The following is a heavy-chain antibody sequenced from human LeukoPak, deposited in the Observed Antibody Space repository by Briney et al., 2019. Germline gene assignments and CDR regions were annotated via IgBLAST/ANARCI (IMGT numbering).Heavy chain of an antibody. CDR2: IYYSGST. CDR3: AAYVLYSSGYYHFDY. CDR1: GGSISSGDYY. V-gene: IGHV4-30-4*01. Sequence: SQTLSLTCTVSGGSISSGDYYWSWIRQPPGKGLEWIGYIYYSGSTYYNPSLKSRVTMFVDTSKNQFSLKLSSVTAADTAVYYCAAYVLYSSGYYHFDYWGQGTLVTVSS. D-gene: IGHD3-22*01. J-gene: IGHJ4*02.